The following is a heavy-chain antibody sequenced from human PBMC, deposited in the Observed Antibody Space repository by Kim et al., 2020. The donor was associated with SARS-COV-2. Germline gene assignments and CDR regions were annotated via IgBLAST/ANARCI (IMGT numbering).Heavy chain of an antibody. Sequence: SETLSLTCAVYGGSFSGYYWSWIRQPPGKGLEWIGEINHSGSTNYNPSLKSRVTISVDTSKNQFSLKLSSVTAADTAVYYCARGKIAVAGKGYYFDYWGQGTLVTVSS. J-gene: IGHJ4*02. CDR3: ARGKIAVAGKGYYFDY. CDR2: INHSGST. V-gene: IGHV4-34*01. CDR1: GGSFSGYY. D-gene: IGHD6-19*01.